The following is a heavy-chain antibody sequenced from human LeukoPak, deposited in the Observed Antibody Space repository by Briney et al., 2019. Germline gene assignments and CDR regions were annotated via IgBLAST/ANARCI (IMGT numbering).Heavy chain of an antibody. CDR1: GGTFSSYA. Sequence: GSSVKVSCKASGGTFSSYAISWVRQAPGQGLEWMGGIMPIFGTANYAQKFQGRVTITADKSTSTAYMELSSLRSEDTAVYYCARDHYYDSSGGSYDPFDIWGQGTMVTVSS. D-gene: IGHD3-22*01. J-gene: IGHJ3*02. V-gene: IGHV1-69*06. CDR3: ARDHYYDSSGGSYDPFDI. CDR2: IMPIFGTA.